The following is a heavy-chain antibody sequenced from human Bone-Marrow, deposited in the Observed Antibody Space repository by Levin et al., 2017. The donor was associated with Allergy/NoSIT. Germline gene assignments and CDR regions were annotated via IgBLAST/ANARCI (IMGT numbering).Heavy chain of an antibody. CDR2: VTVHNGDA. J-gene: IGHJ5*02. V-gene: IGHV1-18*01. CDR1: GYSFTSNG. D-gene: IGHD2-15*01. Sequence: ASVKVSCKASGYSFTSNGISWVRQAPGQGLEWMGWVTVHNGDANYAQKFQGRVIMTADTSTNTAYMELRSLRSDDTAVYYCTRVACSGGNCYAVYNWLDPWGQGTLITVSS. CDR3: TRVACSGGNCYAVYNWLDP.